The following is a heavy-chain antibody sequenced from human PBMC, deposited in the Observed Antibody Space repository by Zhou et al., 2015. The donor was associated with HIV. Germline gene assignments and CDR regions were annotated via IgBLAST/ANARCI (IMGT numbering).Heavy chain of an antibody. D-gene: IGHD2-2*01. CDR1: GYTFTSYA. Sequence: QVQLVQSGAEEKKPGASVKVSCKASGYTFTSYAMHWVRQAPGQRLEWMGWINAGNGNTKYSQKFQGRVTITRDTSASTAYMELSSLRSEDTAVYYCARAGLSNPEAWDYWGQGTLVTVSS. V-gene: IGHV1-3*05. J-gene: IGHJ4*02. CDR3: ARAGLSNPEAWDY. CDR2: INAGNGNT.